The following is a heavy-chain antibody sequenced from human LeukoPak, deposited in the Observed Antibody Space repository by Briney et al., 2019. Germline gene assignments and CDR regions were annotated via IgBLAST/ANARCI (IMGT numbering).Heavy chain of an antibody. Sequence: SVKVSCKASGGTFSSYAISWVRQAPGQGLEWMGGIIPIFGTANYAQKFQGRVTMTRDTSTSTVYMELSSLRSEDTAVYYCARDVGYCSSTSCPEYYFDYWGQGTLVTVSS. CDR2: IIPIFGTA. J-gene: IGHJ4*02. V-gene: IGHV1-69*05. CDR1: GGTFSSYA. CDR3: ARDVGYCSSTSCPEYYFDY. D-gene: IGHD2-2*01.